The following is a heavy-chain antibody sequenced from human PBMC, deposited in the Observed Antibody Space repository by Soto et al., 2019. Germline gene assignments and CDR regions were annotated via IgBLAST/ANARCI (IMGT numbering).Heavy chain of an antibody. CDR1: GGSFGGCY. D-gene: IGHD5-12*01. J-gene: IGHJ4*02. CDR2: VNHSGST. V-gene: IGHV4-34*01. Sequence: PEPLALTCAGYGGSFGGCYWSWIRQPQGKGLEWIGEVNHSGSTNYNPSLKSRVTISVDTSKNQFSLKLSSVTAADTAVYYCARAGRGYPDYWGQGTLVTVS. CDR3: ARAGRGYPDY.